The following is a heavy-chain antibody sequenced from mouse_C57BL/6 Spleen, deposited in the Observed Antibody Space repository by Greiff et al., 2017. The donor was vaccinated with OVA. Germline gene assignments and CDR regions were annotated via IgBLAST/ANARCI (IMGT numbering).Heavy chain of an antibody. J-gene: IGHJ2*01. CDR3: ARHGVITTVVATNLDY. CDR2: ISSGGSYT. D-gene: IGHD1-1*01. V-gene: IGHV5-6*01. CDR1: GFTFSSYG. Sequence: EVKLMESGGDSVKPGGSLKLSCAASGFTFSSYGMSWVRQTPDKRLEWVATISSGGSYTYYPDSVKGRFTISRDNAKNTLYLQMSSLKSEDTAMYYCARHGVITTVVATNLDYWGQGTTLTVSS.